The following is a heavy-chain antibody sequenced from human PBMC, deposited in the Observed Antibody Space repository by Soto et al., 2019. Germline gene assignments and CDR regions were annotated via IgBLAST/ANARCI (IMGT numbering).Heavy chain of an antibody. D-gene: IGHD2-15*01. Sequence: QVQLVQSGAEVKKPGASVKVSCKASGYTFTSYAMHWVRQAPGQRLEWMGWINAGNGNTKYSQKFQGRVTITRDTSASTAYMELSSLRSEDTAVYSCARALRSYCRGGSCPVRDLEYYYGMDVCGQGTTVTVSS. CDR3: ARALRSYCRGGSCPVRDLEYYYGMDV. CDR2: INAGNGNT. V-gene: IGHV1-3*01. CDR1: GYTFTSYA. J-gene: IGHJ6*02.